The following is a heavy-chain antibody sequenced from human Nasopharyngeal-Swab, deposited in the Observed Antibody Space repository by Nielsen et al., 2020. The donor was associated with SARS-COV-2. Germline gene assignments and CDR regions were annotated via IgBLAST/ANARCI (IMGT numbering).Heavy chain of an antibody. J-gene: IGHJ4*02. V-gene: IGHV7-4-1*02. CDR3: ARDRGDGYNSGLDY. CDR1: GYTFNRNA. Sequence: ASVKVSCKASGYTFNRNAMNWVRQAPGQGLEWMGWINTNTGNPTYAQGFTSRFVFSLDTSVSTAFLAISSLKAEDTAVYYCARDRGDGYNSGLDYWGQGTLVTVSS. D-gene: IGHD5-24*01. CDR2: INTNTGNP.